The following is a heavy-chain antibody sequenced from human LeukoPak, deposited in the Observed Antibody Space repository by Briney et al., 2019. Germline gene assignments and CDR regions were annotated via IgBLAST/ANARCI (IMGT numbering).Heavy chain of an antibody. J-gene: IGHJ4*02. CDR3: ARDGRGGLFYYFDS. CDR1: ADPMTPNY. V-gene: IGHV4-59*01. CDR2: MSYSGDT. D-gene: IGHD3-16*01. Sequence: SETLSLTCTVSADPMTPNYWSWVRQPPGKGLEWIGYMSYSGDTRYNPSLKSRVTISVDASNNQFSLRLTSMTAADTATYYCARDGRGGLFYYFDSWGPGTLVTVSS.